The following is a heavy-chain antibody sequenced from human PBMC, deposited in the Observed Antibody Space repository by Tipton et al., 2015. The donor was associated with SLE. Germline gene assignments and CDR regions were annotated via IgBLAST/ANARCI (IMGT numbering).Heavy chain of an antibody. J-gene: IGHJ3*02. CDR2: VSSDGSSA. CDR1: GFTFSSYW. V-gene: IGHV3-74*01. D-gene: IGHD3-16*01. Sequence: SLRLSCAASGFTFSSYWMHWVRQAPGKGPVWVSRVSSDGSSANYADSVQGRFTISRHNSKNTLYLQMNSLRAEDTAVYYCTRGPQLGTWDAFDIWGQETVITVSS. CDR3: TRGPQLGTWDAFDI.